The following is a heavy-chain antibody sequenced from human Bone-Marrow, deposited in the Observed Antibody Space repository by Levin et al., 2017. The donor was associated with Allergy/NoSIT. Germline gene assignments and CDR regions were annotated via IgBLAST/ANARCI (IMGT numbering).Heavy chain of an antibody. CDR1: GFTSSRHG. D-gene: IGHD3-3*01. J-gene: IGHJ6*02. CDR3: AKGGNFYFYYGLDV. Sequence: QTGGSLRLSCAGSGFTSSRHGMTWVRQAPGKGLEWVSGISASGYGSSYADSVKGRFTISRDIVKNMVYLQMNSLRVEDTAVYYCAKGGNFYFYYGLDVWGQGTTVTVSS. V-gene: IGHV3-23*01. CDR2: ISASGYGS.